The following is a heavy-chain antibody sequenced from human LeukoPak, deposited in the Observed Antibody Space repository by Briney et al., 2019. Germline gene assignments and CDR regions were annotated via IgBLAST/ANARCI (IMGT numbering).Heavy chain of an antibody. CDR1: GYSFHSHH. D-gene: IGHD3-10*01. Sequence: GASVKVSCKTSGYSFHSHHVHWVRQAPGQGLEWMGVKFSHDGSTSNTQKFQGRITMTRDTSTSTVYMELSSLRSEDTAVYYCARDSGNFHYDMDVWGQGTTVIVSS. J-gene: IGHJ6*02. V-gene: IGHV1-46*02. CDR3: ARDSGNFHYDMDV. CDR2: KFSHDGST.